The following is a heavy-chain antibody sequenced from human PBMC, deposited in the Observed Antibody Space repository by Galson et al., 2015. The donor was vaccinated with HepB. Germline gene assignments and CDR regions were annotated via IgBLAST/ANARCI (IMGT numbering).Heavy chain of an antibody. CDR2: ISYSGGST. CDR1: GFTFSSYA. J-gene: IGHJ6*02. CDR3: AKGLQFASGSNYYYYYAMDV. V-gene: IGHV3-23*01. D-gene: IGHD3-10*01. Sequence: SLRLSCAASGFTFSSYAMSWVRQAPGKGLEWVSGISYSGGSTYYADSVKGRFTISRDNSKNTLYLQMNSLRAEDTAVYYCAKGLQFASGSNYYYYYAMDVWGQGTTVTVSS.